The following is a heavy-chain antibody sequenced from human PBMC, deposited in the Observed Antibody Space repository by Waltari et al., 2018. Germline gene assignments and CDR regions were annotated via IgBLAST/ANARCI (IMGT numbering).Heavy chain of an antibody. Sequence: QVQLQESGPGLVKPSETLSLTCTVSGGSISSYYWSWIRQPPGKGLEWIGYIYYSGSTNYNPSLKSRVTISVDTSKNQFSLKLSSVTAADTAVYYCARGRLRDIVVVVAATPWFDPWGQGTLVTVSS. V-gene: IGHV4-59*01. J-gene: IGHJ5*02. CDR2: IYYSGST. D-gene: IGHD2-15*01. CDR3: ARGRLRDIVVVVAATPWFDP. CDR1: GGSISSYY.